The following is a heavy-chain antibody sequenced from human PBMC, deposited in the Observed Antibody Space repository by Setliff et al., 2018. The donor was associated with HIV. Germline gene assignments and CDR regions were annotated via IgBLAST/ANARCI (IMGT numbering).Heavy chain of an antibody. D-gene: IGHD3-16*01. J-gene: IGHJ4*02. V-gene: IGHV4-34*01. Sequence: PSETLSLTCAVYGGSFSGYYWSWIRQSPGKGLEWIGEINHSGSINYNPSLKSRVTISVDTSKNQLSLRLSSVTDADTAVYYCARGFMFGGVILIPYYFDYWGQGTPVTVSS. CDR1: GGSFSGYY. CDR2: INHSGSI. CDR3: ARGFMFGGVILIPYYFDY.